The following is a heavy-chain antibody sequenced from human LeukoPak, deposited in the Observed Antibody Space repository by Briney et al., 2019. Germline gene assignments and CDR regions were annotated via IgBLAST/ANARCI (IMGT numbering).Heavy chain of an antibody. V-gene: IGHV3-30*04. D-gene: IGHD5-18*01. CDR3: ARAPGYGPRGSDYYGMDV. Sequence: GGSLRFSCAASGFTFSSYAMHWVRQAPGKGLEWVAVISYDGSNKYYADSVKGRFTISRDNSKNTLYLQMNSLRAEDTAVYYCARAPGYGPRGSDYYGMDVWGKGTTVTVSS. CDR2: ISYDGSNK. J-gene: IGHJ6*04. CDR1: GFTFSSYA.